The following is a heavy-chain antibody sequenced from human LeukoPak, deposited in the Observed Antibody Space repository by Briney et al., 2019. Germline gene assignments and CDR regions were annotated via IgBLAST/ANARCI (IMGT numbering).Heavy chain of an antibody. CDR3: ARDELEL. J-gene: IGHJ4*02. CDR2: ISAYNGNT. D-gene: IGHD1-7*01. CDR1: GYTFTGYY. V-gene: IGHV1-18*03. Sequence: ASVKVSCKASGYTFTGYYMHWVRQAPGQGLEWMGWISAYNGNTNYAQKLQGRVTMTTDTSTSTAYMELRSLRSEDMAVYYCARDELELWGQGTLVTVSS.